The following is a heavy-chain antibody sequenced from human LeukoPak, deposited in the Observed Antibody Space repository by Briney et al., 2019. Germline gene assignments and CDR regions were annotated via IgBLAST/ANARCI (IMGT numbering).Heavy chain of an antibody. CDR3: AKDYSGYSYGTYFDY. CDR1: GFTFSNNA. D-gene: IGHD5-18*01. J-gene: IGHJ4*02. Sequence: PGGSLRLSCAASGFTFSNNAMNWVRQAPGKGLEWVSVISGSGGSTHYADSVKGRFTISRGNSKNTLYLQMNSLRAEDTAVYYCAKDYSGYSYGTYFDYWGQGTLVTVPS. CDR2: ISGSGGST. V-gene: IGHV3-23*01.